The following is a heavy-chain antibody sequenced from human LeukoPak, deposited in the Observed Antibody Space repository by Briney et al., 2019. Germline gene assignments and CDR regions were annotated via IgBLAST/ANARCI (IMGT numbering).Heavy chain of an antibody. CDR3: AADSRARYSYGYSSVRIYYYYGMDV. J-gene: IGHJ6*02. CDR1: GFTFTSSA. V-gene: IGHV1-58*02. CDR2: IVVGSGNT. D-gene: IGHD5-18*01. Sequence: SVKVSCKASGFTFTSSATQWVRQARGQRLEWIGWIVVGSGNTNYAQKFQERVTITRDMSTSTAYMELSSLRSEDTAVYYCAADSRARYSYGYSSVRIYYYYGMDVWGQGTTVTVSS.